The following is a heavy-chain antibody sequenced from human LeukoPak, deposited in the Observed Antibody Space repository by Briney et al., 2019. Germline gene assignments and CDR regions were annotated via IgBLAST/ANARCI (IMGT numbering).Heavy chain of an antibody. V-gene: IGHV1-46*01. CDR3: ARDWENNFYGSGTPGF. CDR2: INPSGDST. D-gene: IGHD3-10*01. Sequence: ASVTVSCKASGYTFTRYYMHWVRQAPGQGLEWMGIINPSGDSTNYAQKFQGRVTMTRDTSTSTVYMELSSLRSEDTAVYYCARDWENNFYGSGTPGFWGQGTLVTVSS. CDR1: GYTFTRYY. J-gene: IGHJ4*02.